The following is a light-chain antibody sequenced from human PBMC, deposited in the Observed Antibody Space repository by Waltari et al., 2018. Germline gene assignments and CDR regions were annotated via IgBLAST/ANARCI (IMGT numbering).Light chain of an antibody. V-gene: IGLV2-14*03. J-gene: IGLJ2*01. CDR1: SSDVGSYNY. Sequence: QSVLTQPASVSGSPGQSITISCTGSSSDVGSYNYVSWYQQHPGKAPTLLIFDVTTRPSGISSRFSGSTSSHIASLPISGLEADDEADYYCNSYSDSNSLVVFGGGTKLTVL. CDR3: NSYSDSNSLVV. CDR2: DVT.